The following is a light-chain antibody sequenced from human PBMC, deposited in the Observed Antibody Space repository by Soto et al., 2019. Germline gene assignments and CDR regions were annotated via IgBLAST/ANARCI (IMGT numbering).Light chain of an antibody. CDR2: TAS. V-gene: IGKV1-6*01. Sequence: AIQMTQSPSSLSASVGDRVIITCRASQAIRNELGWYQQKPGKAPELLIYTASTLQSGVPSRFSGSGSGADFTLTIRSLQPEDSATYYCLHDYSYPRTFGQGTKVEIK. CDR1: QAIRNE. J-gene: IGKJ1*01. CDR3: LHDYSYPRT.